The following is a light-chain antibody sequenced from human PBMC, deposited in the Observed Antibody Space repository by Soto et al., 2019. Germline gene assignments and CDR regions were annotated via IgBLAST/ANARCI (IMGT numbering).Light chain of an antibody. V-gene: IGLV2-14*01. J-gene: IGLJ1*01. CDR2: DVS. CDR1: SSDVGGYNY. Sequence: QSVRNRPASVSGAPGQAITISCTGTSSDVGGYNYVSWYQQHPGKAPKLMIYDVSNRPSGVSNRFSGSKSGNTASLTISGLQAEDEADYYCSSYTSSTWVFGTGTKVTVL. CDR3: SSYTSSTWV.